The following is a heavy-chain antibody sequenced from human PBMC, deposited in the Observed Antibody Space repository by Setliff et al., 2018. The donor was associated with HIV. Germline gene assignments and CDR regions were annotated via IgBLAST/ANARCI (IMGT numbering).Heavy chain of an antibody. Sequence: ASVKVSCKASGYRFSTFGISWVRQAPGQGLEGMGWISGYNADTDYAQKFQGRVSMTTDLSTNTAYMELRSLRSDDTAVYYCARDNVRGPTNAMDVWGQGTTVTVSS. CDR1: GYRFSTFG. D-gene: IGHD3-10*01. CDR3: ARDNVRGPTNAMDV. V-gene: IGHV1-18*01. CDR2: ISGYNADT. J-gene: IGHJ6*02.